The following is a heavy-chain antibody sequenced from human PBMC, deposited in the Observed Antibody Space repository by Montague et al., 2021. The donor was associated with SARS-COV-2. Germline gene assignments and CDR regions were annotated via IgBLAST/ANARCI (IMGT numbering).Heavy chain of an antibody. J-gene: IGHJ4*02. D-gene: IGHD3-22*01. CDR3: ARAYDSSGWLDY. V-gene: IGHV1-8*01. CDR2: MNPNSGNT. Sequence: SVKVSCKASGYTLTSYDINWVRQATGQGLEWMGWMNPNSGNTGYAQKFQGRVTMTRNTSISTAYMELTSLRSEDTALYYCARAYDSSGWLDYWGQGTLVTVSS. CDR1: GYTLTSYD.